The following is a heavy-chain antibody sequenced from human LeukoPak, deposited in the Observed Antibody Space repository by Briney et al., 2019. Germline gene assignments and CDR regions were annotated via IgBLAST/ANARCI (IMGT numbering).Heavy chain of an antibody. CDR1: GGSFSGYY. CDR2: INHSGST. CDR3: ARLGGSYSDY. J-gene: IGHJ4*02. D-gene: IGHD1-26*01. V-gene: IGHV4-34*01. Sequence: SETLSLTCAVYGGSFSGYYWSWIRQPPGKGLEWIGEINHSGSTNYNPSLKSRVTISVDTSKNQFSLKLSSVTAADTAVYYCARLGGSYSDYWGQGTLVTVSS.